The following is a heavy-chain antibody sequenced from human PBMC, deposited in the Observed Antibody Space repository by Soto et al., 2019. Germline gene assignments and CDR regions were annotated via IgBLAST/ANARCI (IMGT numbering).Heavy chain of an antibody. V-gene: IGHV3-23*01. J-gene: IGHJ4*02. CDR2: ISGSGTNT. CDR3: AKDLYYDSGGYYNEPKTFDY. Sequence: PGGSLRLSCVASGFTFSSYAVGWVRQAPGKGLEWVSGISGSGTNTYYADSVKGRFTISRDNSKNRLYLQMNSMRAEDTALYYCAKDLYYDSGGYYNEPKTFDYWGQGSLVTVSS. D-gene: IGHD3-22*01. CDR1: GFTFSSYA.